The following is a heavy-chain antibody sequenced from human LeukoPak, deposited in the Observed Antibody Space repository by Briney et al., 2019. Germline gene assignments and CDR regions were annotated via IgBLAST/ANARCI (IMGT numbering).Heavy chain of an antibody. D-gene: IGHD4-17*01. CDR1: GGTFTSYA. J-gene: IGHJ1*01. Sequence: SVKVSCKASGGTFTSYAISWVRQAPGQGLEWMGRMIPILGIANYAQKFQGRVTITADNSTSTAYMELSSLRSEDTAVYYCAREEDGDYLSVPPPHWGQGPLLRVPS. CDR2: MIPILGIA. V-gene: IGHV1-69*04. CDR3: AREEDGDYLSVPPPH.